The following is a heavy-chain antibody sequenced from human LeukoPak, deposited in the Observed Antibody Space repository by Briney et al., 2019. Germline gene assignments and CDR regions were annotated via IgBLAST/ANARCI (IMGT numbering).Heavy chain of an antibody. CDR3: ARDGYYDSTDAFDI. Sequence: SETLSLTCTVSGGSISSYYWSWIRQPAGKGLEWIGRIYTSGSTNYSPSLKSRVTMSVDTSKNQFSLKLSSVTAADTAVYYCARDGYYDSTDAFDIWGQGTMVTVSS. CDR1: GGSISSYY. V-gene: IGHV4-4*07. CDR2: IYTSGST. D-gene: IGHD3-22*01. J-gene: IGHJ3*02.